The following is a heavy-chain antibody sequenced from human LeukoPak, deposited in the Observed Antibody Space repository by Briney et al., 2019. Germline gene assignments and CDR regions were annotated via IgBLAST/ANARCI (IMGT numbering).Heavy chain of an antibody. D-gene: IGHD3-22*01. CDR1: GFTFDDYA. V-gene: IGHV3-43*02. CDR3: AKDTTYYYDSSGYSDY. J-gene: IGHJ4*02. CDR2: ISGDGGST. Sequence: PGGSLRLSCAASGFTFDDYAMHWVRQAPGKGLEWVSLISGDGGSTYYADSVKGRFTISRDNSKNSLYLQMNSLRTEDTALYYCAKDTTYYYDSSGYSDYWGQETLDTVSS.